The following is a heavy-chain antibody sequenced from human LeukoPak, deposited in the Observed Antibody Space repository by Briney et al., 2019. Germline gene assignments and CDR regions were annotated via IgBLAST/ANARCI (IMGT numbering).Heavy chain of an antibody. CDR3: ARGTPYDSSGFFFDY. V-gene: IGHV1-2*02. CDR2: INPNSGGT. CDR1: GYTFTTYY. J-gene: IGHJ4*02. Sequence: ASVKVSCKASGYTFTTYYMHWVRQAPGQGLEWMGWINPNSGGTNYAQKFQGRVTMTRDTSISTAYMELSRLRSDDTAVYYCARGTPYDSSGFFFDYWGQGTLVTVSS. D-gene: IGHD3-22*01.